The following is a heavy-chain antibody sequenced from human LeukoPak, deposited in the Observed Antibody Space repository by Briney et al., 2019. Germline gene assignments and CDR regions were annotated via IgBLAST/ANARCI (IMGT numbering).Heavy chain of an antibody. CDR3: AKDSQRILYFFES. Sequence: GGSLRLPCAASGFTFGRHGMHWVRQAPGKGLEWVAFIQYDGSNTNYADSVKGRFTISRDNSKNTVFLQMNSLRGDDTAVYYCAKDSQRILYFFESWGQGTLIIVSS. V-gene: IGHV3-30*02. D-gene: IGHD2-15*01. CDR1: GFTFGRHG. J-gene: IGHJ4*02. CDR2: IQYDGSNT.